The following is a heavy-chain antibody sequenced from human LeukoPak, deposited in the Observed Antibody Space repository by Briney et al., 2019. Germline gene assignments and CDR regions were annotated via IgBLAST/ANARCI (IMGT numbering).Heavy chain of an antibody. J-gene: IGHJ4*02. Sequence: ASVKVSCKASGYTFTGYGISWVRQAPGQGLEWMGWISAYNGNTNYAQKLQGRVTMTTDTSTSTAYMELRSLRSDDTAVYYCAREGYCSSTSCAPFDYWGQGTLVTVSS. CDR1: GYTFTGYG. D-gene: IGHD2-2*01. CDR2: ISAYNGNT. V-gene: IGHV1-18*01. CDR3: AREGYCSSTSCAPFDY.